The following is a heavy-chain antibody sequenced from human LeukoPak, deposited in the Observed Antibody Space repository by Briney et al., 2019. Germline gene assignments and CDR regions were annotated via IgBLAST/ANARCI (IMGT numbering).Heavy chain of an antibody. CDR2: IYCSGST. CDR1: GGSISSYY. J-gene: IGHJ6*02. Sequence: SETLSLTCTVSGGSISSYYWSWIRQPPGKGLEWIGYIYCSGSTNYNPSLKSRVTISVDTSKNQFSLKLSSVTAADTAVYYCARGGYSYAQDVWGQGTTVTVSS. D-gene: IGHD5-18*01. V-gene: IGHV4-59*12. CDR3: ARGGYSYAQDV.